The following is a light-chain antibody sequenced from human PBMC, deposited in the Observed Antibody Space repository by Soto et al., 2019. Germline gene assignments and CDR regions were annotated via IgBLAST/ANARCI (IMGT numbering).Light chain of an antibody. CDR2: DAS. J-gene: IGKJ1*01. CDR3: QQYNSYPRT. V-gene: IGKV1-5*01. CDR1: QSISSW. Sequence: DIQMTQSPSTLSSCLSCRVTMTCRASQSISSWLAWYQQKPGKAPKLLIYDASSLESGVPSRFSGSGSGTEFTLTISSLQPDDFATYYCQQYNSYPRTFGQGTKVDIK.